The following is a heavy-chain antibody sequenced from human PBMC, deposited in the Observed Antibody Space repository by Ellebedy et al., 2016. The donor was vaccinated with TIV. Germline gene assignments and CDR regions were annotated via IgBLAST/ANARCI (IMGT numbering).Heavy chain of an antibody. D-gene: IGHD5-12*01. CDR2: ISGSGGTT. V-gene: IGHV3-23*01. Sequence: GESLKISCTASGFTFDAYTMTWVRRAPGKGLEWVASISGSGGTTYYGASMKDRFTISRDNFKNTLYLQISSLRVVDTAVYFCAKSARKWPEIDSWGQGTLVTVSP. CDR1: GFTFDAYT. J-gene: IGHJ4*02. CDR3: AKSARKWPEIDS.